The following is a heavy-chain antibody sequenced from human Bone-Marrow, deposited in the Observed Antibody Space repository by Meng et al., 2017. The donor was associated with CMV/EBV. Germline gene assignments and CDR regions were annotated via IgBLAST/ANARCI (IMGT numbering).Heavy chain of an antibody. CDR3: ATYHGYKGDLDY. D-gene: IGHD5-24*01. V-gene: IGHV3-21*01. CDR2: ISSSSSYI. Sequence: GESLKISCAASGFTFDDYGMSWVRQAPGKGLEWVSSISSSSSYIYYADSVKGRFTISRDNAKNSLYLQMNSLRAEDTAVYYCATYHGYKGDLDYWGQGTLVTVSS. J-gene: IGHJ4*02. CDR1: GFTFDDYG.